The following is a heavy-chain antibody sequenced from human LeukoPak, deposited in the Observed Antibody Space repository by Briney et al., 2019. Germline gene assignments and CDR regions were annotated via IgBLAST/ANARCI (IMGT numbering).Heavy chain of an antibody. D-gene: IGHD3-10*01. CDR2: IYSGGST. CDR3: AKDKGRTMVRGSFDY. V-gene: IGHV3-53*01. Sequence: PGGSLRLSCAASGFTVSSNYMSWARQAPGKGLEWVSVIYSGGSTYYADSVKGRFTISRDNSKNTLYLQMNSLRAEDTAVYYCAKDKGRTMVRGSFDYWGQGTLVTVSS. J-gene: IGHJ4*02. CDR1: GFTVSSNY.